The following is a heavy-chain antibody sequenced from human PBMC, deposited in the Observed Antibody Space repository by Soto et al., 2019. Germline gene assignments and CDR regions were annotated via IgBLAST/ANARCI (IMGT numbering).Heavy chain of an antibody. Sequence: GGSLRLSCAASGFTFSSYSMNWVRQAPGKGLEWVSSISSSSSYIYYADSVKGRFTISRDNAKNSLYLQMNSLRAEDTAVYYCAREIGPPPFGPDIVATMDDYYYMDVWGKGTTVTVSS. V-gene: IGHV3-21*01. D-gene: IGHD5-12*01. CDR1: GFTFSSYS. CDR2: ISSSSSYI. CDR3: AREIGPPPFGPDIVATMDDYYYMDV. J-gene: IGHJ6*03.